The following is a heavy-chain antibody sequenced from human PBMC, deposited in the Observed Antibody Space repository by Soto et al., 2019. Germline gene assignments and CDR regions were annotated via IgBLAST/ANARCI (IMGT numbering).Heavy chain of an antibody. CDR3: TRYTYTSRYSYYGMDV. D-gene: IGHD6-13*01. V-gene: IGHV3-49*04. CDR2: IRSKAYGGTT. J-gene: IGHJ6*02. CDR1: WFTLVDYA. Sequence: PGGAPRISRTTFWFTLVDYAMSWVRQAPGDGVGGGGFIRSKAYGGTTEYAASVKGRFTISRDDSKCIAYLQMNSLKTEDTAVYYCTRYTYTSRYSYYGMDVRGHGTTLTVS.